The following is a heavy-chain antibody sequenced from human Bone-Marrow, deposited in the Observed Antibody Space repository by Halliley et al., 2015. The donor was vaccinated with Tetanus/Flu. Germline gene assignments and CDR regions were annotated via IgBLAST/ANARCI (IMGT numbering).Heavy chain of an antibody. Sequence: LGWVGSIYYSGSPIYNPSLKSRLTMSVDTSKNQFSLNLSSVTAADTAIYYCARVIPAARYFDYWGQGAKVTVSS. D-gene: IGHD2-21*01. J-gene: IGHJ4*02. V-gene: IGHV4-31*02. CDR2: IYYSGSP. CDR3: ARVIPAARYFDY.